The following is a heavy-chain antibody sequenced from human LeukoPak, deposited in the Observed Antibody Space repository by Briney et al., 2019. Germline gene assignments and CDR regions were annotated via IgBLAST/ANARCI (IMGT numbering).Heavy chain of an antibody. Sequence: PGGSLRPSCAASGFTFSSYSMNWVRQAPGKGLEWVSYISSSSTIYYADSVKGRFTISRDNAKNSLYLQMNSLRAEDTAVYYCARDPRGEYCTNGVCSKTTPQIFQHWGQGTLVTVSS. J-gene: IGHJ1*01. D-gene: IGHD2-8*01. CDR1: GFTFSSYS. CDR2: ISSSSTI. CDR3: ARDPRGEYCTNGVCSKTTPQIFQH. V-gene: IGHV3-48*01.